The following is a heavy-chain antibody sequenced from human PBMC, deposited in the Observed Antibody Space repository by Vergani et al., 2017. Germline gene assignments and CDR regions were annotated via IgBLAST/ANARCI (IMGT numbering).Heavy chain of an antibody. CDR1: GGSFSGYY. CDR3: ARKGVVAATRRYIRFDS. J-gene: IGHJ5*01. V-gene: IGHV4-34*01. CDR2: INHSGST. Sequence: QVQLQQWGAGLLKPSETLSLTCAVYGGSFSGYYWSWIRQPPGKGLEWIGEINHSGSTNYNPSLKSRVTISVDTSKNQFSLKLSSVTAADTAVYYCARKGVVAATRRYIRFDSWGQGTLVTVSS. D-gene: IGHD2-15*01.